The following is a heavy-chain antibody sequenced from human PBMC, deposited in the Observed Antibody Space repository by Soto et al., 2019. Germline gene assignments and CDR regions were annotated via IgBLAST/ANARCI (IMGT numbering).Heavy chain of an antibody. D-gene: IGHD3-16*02. Sequence: QLQLQESGPGLVKPSETLSLTCTVSGGSISSSSYYWGWIRQPPGQGLEWIGSIYYSGSTYYNPSLKSRVAISVDPSKNQFSLELRAVTAADTAVYDCASLGAVCVSYRYTHDDYWGQGTLVTVSS. J-gene: IGHJ4*02. V-gene: IGHV4-39*01. CDR1: GGSISSSSYY. CDR3: ASLGAVCVSYRYTHDDY. CDR2: IYYSGST.